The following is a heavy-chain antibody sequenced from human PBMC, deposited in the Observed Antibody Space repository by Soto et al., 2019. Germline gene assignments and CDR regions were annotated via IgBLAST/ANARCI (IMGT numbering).Heavy chain of an antibody. CDR2: IFYSGNT. V-gene: IGHV4-39*07. CDR1: GVSLSSSSYY. Sequence: PSETLSLTCTVSGVSLSSSSYYWGWIRQPPGKGLEWIGNIFYSGNTYYNPSLKSRVTISVDTSKNQFSLKLSSVTAADTAVYYCARVWDSSGPNFDYWGQGTLVTAPQ. J-gene: IGHJ4*02. D-gene: IGHD3-22*01. CDR3: ARVWDSSGPNFDY.